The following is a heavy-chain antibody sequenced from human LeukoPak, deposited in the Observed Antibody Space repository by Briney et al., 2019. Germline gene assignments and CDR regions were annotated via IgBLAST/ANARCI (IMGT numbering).Heavy chain of an antibody. CDR1: GGSISSSNW. Sequence: SETLSLTCAVSGGSISSSNWWSWVRQPPGKGLEWIGEIYHSGSTNYNPSLKSRVTISVDKSKNQFSLKLSSVTAADTAVYYCARVTGYRIEDHFDYWGQGTLVTVSS. V-gene: IGHV4-4*02. CDR2: IYHSGST. CDR3: ARVTGYRIEDHFDY. J-gene: IGHJ4*02. D-gene: IGHD6-13*01.